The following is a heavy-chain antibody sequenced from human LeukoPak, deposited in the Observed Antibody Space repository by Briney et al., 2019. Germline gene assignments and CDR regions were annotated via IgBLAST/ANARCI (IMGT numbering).Heavy chain of an antibody. V-gene: IGHV1-69*05. J-gene: IGHJ4*02. D-gene: IGHD5-18*01. CDR3: ARGVGYSYVSGFDY. CDR2: IIPIFGTA. CDR1: GGTFSSCA. Sequence: SVKVSCKASGGTFSSCAISWVRQAPGQGLEWMGGIIPIFGTANYAQKFQGRVTITTDESTSTAYMELSSLRSEDTAVYYCARGVGYSYVSGFDYWGQGTLVTVSS.